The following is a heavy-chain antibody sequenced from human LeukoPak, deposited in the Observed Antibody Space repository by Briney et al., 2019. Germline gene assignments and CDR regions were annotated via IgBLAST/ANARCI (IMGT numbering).Heavy chain of an antibody. Sequence: SEALSLTCAVSGGSISSGNWWSWVRQPPGKGLEWIGEIYHSGSTNYNPSLKSRVTISVDKSKNQFSLKLSSVTAADTAVYYCARKISAAGSRWFDPWGQGTLVTVSS. J-gene: IGHJ5*02. V-gene: IGHV4-4*02. CDR2: IYHSGST. CDR3: ARKISAAGSRWFDP. CDR1: GGSISSGNW. D-gene: IGHD6-13*01.